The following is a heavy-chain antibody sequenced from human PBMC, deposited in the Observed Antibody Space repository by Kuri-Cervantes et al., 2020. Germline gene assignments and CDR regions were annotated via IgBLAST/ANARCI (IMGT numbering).Heavy chain of an antibody. D-gene: IGHD6-19*01. V-gene: IGHV1-8*01. CDR3: ATDRSGWTRDFDY. CDR2: MNPNSGNT. J-gene: IGHJ4*02. Sequence: ASVKVSCKASGYTFTSYDINWVRQATGQGLEWMGWMNPNSGNTGYAQKFQGRVTMTEDTSTDTAYMELSSLRSEDTAVYYCATDRSGWTRDFDYWGQGTLVTVSS. CDR1: GYTFTSYD.